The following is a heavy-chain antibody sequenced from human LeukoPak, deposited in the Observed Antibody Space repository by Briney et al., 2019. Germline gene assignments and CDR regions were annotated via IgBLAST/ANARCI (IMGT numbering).Heavy chain of an antibody. D-gene: IGHD3-10*01. CDR1: GYTFTGYY. CDR2: INPNSGGT. V-gene: IGHV1-2*02. J-gene: IGHJ6*02. Sequence: ASVKVSCKASGYTFTGYYMHWVRQAPGQGLEWMGWINPNSGGTNYAQKFQGRVTMTRDTSISTAYMELSRLRSDDTAVYYCARDLLRYYYGSGSLPTCYGMDVWGQGTTVTVS. CDR3: ARDLLRYYYGSGSLPTCYGMDV.